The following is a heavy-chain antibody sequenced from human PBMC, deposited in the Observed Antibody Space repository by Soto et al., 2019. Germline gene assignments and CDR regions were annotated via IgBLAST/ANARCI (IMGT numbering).Heavy chain of an antibody. CDR3: ARGGFWSGSTPYYFDY. V-gene: IGHV3-33*01. CDR1: GFTFSSYG. Sequence: GGSLRLSCAASGFTFSSYGMHWVRQAPGKGLEWVAVIWYDGSNKYYADSVKGRFTISRDNSKNTLYLQMNSLRAEDTAVYYCARGGFWSGSTPYYFDYWGQGTLVTVSS. CDR2: IWYDGSNK. D-gene: IGHD3-3*01. J-gene: IGHJ4*02.